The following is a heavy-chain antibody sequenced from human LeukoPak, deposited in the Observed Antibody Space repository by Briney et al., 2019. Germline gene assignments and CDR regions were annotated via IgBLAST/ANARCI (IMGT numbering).Heavy chain of an antibody. CDR2: IYYSGST. CDR3: ARLDCSSTSCYDADTFDI. J-gene: IGHJ3*02. CDR1: GGSISSGDYY. D-gene: IGHD2-2*01. Sequence: PSETLSLTCTVSGGSISSGDYYWSWIRQPPGKGLEWIGYIYYSGSTYYTPSLKSRVTISVDTSKNQFSLELSSVTATDTAVYYCARLDCSSTSCYDADTFDIWGQGTMVTVSS. V-gene: IGHV4-30-4*01.